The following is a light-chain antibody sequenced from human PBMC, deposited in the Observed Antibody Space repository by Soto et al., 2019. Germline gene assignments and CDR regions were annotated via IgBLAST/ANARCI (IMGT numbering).Light chain of an antibody. J-gene: IGLJ2*01. CDR3: SSFTSILGL. V-gene: IGLV2-14*03. CDR1: VSEVAGYTY. Sequence: QSSLTQHACVSGSPGQSITISCTGAVSEVAGYTYVSWYQQHPGKGPKVIIYDVSNRPSGVSNRFSGSKSGTTASLTISGLQAEDEADYYCSSFTSILGLFGGGTQLTVL. CDR2: DVS.